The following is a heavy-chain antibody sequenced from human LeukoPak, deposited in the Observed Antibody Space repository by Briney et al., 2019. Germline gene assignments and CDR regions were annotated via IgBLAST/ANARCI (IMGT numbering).Heavy chain of an antibody. CDR1: GGTFSSYA. CDR3: ARVDTAMVIDY. D-gene: IGHD5-18*01. V-gene: IGHV1-69*04. Sequence: ASVKVSCKASGGTFSSYAISWVRQPPGQGLEWVGRIIPILGIANYAQKFQGRVTITANKSTSTTYMELSSLRSEETAVYYCARVDTAMVIDYWGQGTLLTVSS. CDR2: IIPILGIA. J-gene: IGHJ4*02.